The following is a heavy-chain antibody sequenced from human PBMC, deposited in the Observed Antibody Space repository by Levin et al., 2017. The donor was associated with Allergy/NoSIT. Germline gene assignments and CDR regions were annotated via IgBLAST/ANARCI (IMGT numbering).Heavy chain of an antibody. D-gene: IGHD6-19*01. CDR3: ASGEQWLLDY. V-gene: IGHV3-30-3*01. Sequence: GGSLRLSCAASGFTFSSYAMHWVRQAPGKGLEWVAVISYDGSNKYYADSVKGRFTISRDNSKNTLYLQMNSLRAEDTAVYYCASGEQWLLDYWGQGTLVTVSS. CDR1: GFTFSSYA. J-gene: IGHJ4*02. CDR2: ISYDGSNK.